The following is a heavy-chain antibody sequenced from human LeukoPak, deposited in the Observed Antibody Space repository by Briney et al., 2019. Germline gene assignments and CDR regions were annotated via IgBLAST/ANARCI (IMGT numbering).Heavy chain of an antibody. Sequence: GGSLRLSCAAPGFTFDDYAMHWVRQAPGKGLEWVSGISWNSGSIGYADSVKGRFTISRDNAKNSLYLQMNSLRAEDTALYYCAKDSLRYSSSWYGGLDPWGQGTLVTVSS. CDR3: AKDSLRYSSSWYGGLDP. D-gene: IGHD6-13*01. CDR1: GFTFDDYA. J-gene: IGHJ5*02. CDR2: ISWNSGSI. V-gene: IGHV3-9*01.